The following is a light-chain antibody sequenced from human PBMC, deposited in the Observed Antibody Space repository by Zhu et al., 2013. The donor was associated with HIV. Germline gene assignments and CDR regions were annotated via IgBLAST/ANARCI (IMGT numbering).Light chain of an antibody. J-gene: IGKJ5*01. Sequence: DIQMTQSPSTLSASVGDRVTITCRASQSISTSLAWYQQKPGKAPKLLIYKASSLESGVPSRFSGSGSGTEFTLTISSLQPEDFATYYCQQANSFPVTFGQGTRLEIK. CDR3: QQANSFPVT. CDR2: KAS. V-gene: IGKV1-5*03. CDR1: QSISTS.